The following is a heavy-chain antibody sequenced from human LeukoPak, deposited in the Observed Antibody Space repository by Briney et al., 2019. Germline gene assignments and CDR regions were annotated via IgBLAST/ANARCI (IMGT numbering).Heavy chain of an antibody. V-gene: IGHV1-69*05. CDR1: GGTFNNSA. D-gene: IGHD4-17*01. Sequence: SVKVSCKTSGGTFNNSAITWVRQAPGLGLEWLGGIMPLFGTAGYAQKFQGRVTITKDESTRTVYLELTSLTSDDTAVYYCARDVHGDYGSGWFDPWGQGTLVSVSS. J-gene: IGHJ5*02. CDR3: ARDVHGDYGSGWFDP. CDR2: IMPLFGTA.